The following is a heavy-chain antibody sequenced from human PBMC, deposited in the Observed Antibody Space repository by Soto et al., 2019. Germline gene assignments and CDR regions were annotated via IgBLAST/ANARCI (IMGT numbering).Heavy chain of an antibody. CDR1: GGTFSSYA. D-gene: IGHD3-10*01. CDR2: IIPIFGTA. J-gene: IGHJ6*02. CDR3: ARASVLRSVYGSGSRHYHYYYGMDV. V-gene: IGHV1-69*13. Sequence: SVKVSCKASGGTFSSYAISWVRQAPGQGLEWMGGIIPIFGTANYAQKFQGRVTITADESTSTAYMELSSLRSEDTAVYYCARASVLRSVYGSGSRHYHYYYGMDVWGQGTTVTVSS.